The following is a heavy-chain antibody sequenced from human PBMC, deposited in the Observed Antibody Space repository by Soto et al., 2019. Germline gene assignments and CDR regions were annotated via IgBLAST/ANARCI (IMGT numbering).Heavy chain of an antibody. CDR1: GFTFRNYD. CDR2: ISAAGDP. J-gene: IGHJ6*02. Sequence: EVQLVESGGGLVQPGGSLRLSCEASGFTFRNYDMHWVRQGTGKGLEWVSGISAAGDPDYADSVEGRFTISRENAQNSFFLQMNILRVVDTAVYYCARTDRDFYGLEVWGQGTTVIVSS. V-gene: IGHV3-13*05. CDR3: ARTDRDFYGLEV.